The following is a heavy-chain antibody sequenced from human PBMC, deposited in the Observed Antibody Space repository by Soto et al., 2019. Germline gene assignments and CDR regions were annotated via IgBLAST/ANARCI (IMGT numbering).Heavy chain of an antibody. CDR1: VCSISSSSYY. CDR2: IDYSGST. Sequence: PSETLSLTCTVSVCSISSSSYYWGWIRQPPGKGLEWIGSIDYSGSTDYNPSLKRRVTISVDTSKNQFSLKLSSVTAADTAVYYCAGQNWKDPPLDYWGQGTLVTVSS. V-gene: IGHV4-39*01. CDR3: AGQNWKDPPLDY. J-gene: IGHJ4*02. D-gene: IGHD1-1*01.